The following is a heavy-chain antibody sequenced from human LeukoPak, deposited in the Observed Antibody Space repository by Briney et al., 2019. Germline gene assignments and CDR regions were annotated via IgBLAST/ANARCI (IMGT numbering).Heavy chain of an antibody. D-gene: IGHD3-22*01. J-gene: IGHJ4*02. CDR1: GFTFDDYA. Sequence: PGGSLRLSCAASGFTFDDYAMHWVRRVPGKGQEWVSGISWNSGTIGYADSVKGRFTISRDNAKNSLYLQMNSLRAEDTAVYYCARAHPYYDSSGYYGDYWGQGTLVTASS. CDR2: ISWNSGTI. V-gene: IGHV3-9*01. CDR3: ARAHPYYDSSGYYGDY.